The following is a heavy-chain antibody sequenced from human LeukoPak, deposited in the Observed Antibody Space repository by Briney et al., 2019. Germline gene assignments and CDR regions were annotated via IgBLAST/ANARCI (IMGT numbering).Heavy chain of an antibody. J-gene: IGHJ3*02. CDR1: GFTFSAYA. V-gene: IGHV3-23*01. CDR2: ISRSGGDT. D-gene: IGHD2-2*01. Sequence: GGSLRLSCEASGFTFSAYAMTWVRQAPGKGLEWVSAISRSGGDTEYADSVKGRFTISRDNSKNTLYMQMNSLRAEDAAVYYCAKCGTTCYANAFYIWGQGTMVTVSS. CDR3: AKCGTTCYANAFYI.